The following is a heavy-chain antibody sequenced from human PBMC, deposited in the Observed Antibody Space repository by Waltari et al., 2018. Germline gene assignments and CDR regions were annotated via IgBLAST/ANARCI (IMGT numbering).Heavy chain of an antibody. CDR1: GYTFTGDF. CDR2: INPKTDGT. V-gene: IGHV1-2*02. CDR3: ARDVDRCSSPGCWNFDY. J-gene: IGHJ4*02. Sequence: QVQLVQSGAEVKKPGASVKVPCKASGYTFTGDFIHWVRQAPGQGLEWMGWINPKTDGTNYAQKFQGRVSMTRDTSISTAYMELRSLGSDDTAVYYCARDVDRCSSPGCWNFDYWGQGTLVTVTS. D-gene: IGHD2-2*01.